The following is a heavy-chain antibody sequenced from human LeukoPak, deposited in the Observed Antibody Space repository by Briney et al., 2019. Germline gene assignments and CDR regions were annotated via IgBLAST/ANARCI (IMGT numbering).Heavy chain of an antibody. CDR1: GFTFSTYS. V-gene: IGHV3-23*01. Sequence: GGSLRLSCAASGFTFSTYSMNWVRQAPGKGLEWVSAVGSDGINTAYADSVKGRFTISRDNSKNTLYLQLSSLRAEDTAVYYCAKGLAAGSQYFDYWGQGTLVTVSS. CDR3: AKGLAAGSQYFDY. D-gene: IGHD6-25*01. J-gene: IGHJ4*02. CDR2: VGSDGINT.